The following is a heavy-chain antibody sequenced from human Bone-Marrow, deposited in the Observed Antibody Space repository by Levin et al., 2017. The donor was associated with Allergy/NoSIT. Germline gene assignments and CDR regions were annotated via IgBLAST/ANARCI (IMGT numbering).Heavy chain of an antibody. Sequence: PSETLSLTCAVSGGSINTNSYYWGWIRQPPGKGLEWIGTIYYSGTTYYNPSLKSRVTISADTSKNQFSLHLRSVTAADTAVYFCARSFRNWHFALWGRGTLVTVSS. CDR1: GGSINTNSYY. V-gene: IGHV4-39*01. CDR3: ARSFRNWHFAL. J-gene: IGHJ2*01. CDR2: IYYSGTT. D-gene: IGHD3-16*02.